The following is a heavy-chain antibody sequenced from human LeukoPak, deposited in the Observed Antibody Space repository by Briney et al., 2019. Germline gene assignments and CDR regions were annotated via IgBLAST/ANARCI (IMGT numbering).Heavy chain of an antibody. CDR2: ISSSSSTI. CDR3: AREGDDSYGYPPLGY. CDR1: GFTFSSYS. D-gene: IGHD5-18*01. J-gene: IGHJ4*02. V-gene: IGHV3-48*01. Sequence: PGGSLRLSCAASGFTFSSYSMNWVRQAPGKGLEWVSYISSSSSTIYYADSVKGRFTISRDNAKNSLYLQMNSLRAEDTAVYYCAREGDDSYGYPPLGYWGQGTLVTVSS.